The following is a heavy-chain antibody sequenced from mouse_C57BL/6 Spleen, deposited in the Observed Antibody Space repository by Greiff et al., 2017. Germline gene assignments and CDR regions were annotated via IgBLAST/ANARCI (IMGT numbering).Heavy chain of an antibody. V-gene: IGHV5-9-1*02. CDR2: ISSGGDYI. CDR1: GFTFSSYA. D-gene: IGHD1-1*01. J-gene: IGHJ1*03. Sequence: EVKVEESGEGLVKPGGSLKLSCAASGFTFSSYAMSWVRQTPEKRLEWVAYISSGGDYIYYADTVKGRFTISRDNARNTLYLQMSSLKSEDTAMYYCTRVPITTVVAKYFDVWGTGTTVTVSS. CDR3: TRVPITTVVAKYFDV.